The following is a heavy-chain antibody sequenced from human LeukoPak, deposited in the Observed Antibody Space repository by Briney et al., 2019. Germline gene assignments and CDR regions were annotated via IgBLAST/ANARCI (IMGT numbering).Heavy chain of an antibody. V-gene: IGHV3-21*01. D-gene: IGHD1-26*01. Sequence: GGSLRLSCAASGFTFSSYSMNWVRQAPGKGLEWVSSISSSSSYIYYADSVKGRFTISRDNAKNSLYLQMNSLRAEDTAVYYCARGRGSSLTPRTFDIWGQGTMVTVSS. CDR1: GFTFSSYS. CDR2: ISSSSSYI. J-gene: IGHJ3*02. CDR3: ARGRGSSLTPRTFDI.